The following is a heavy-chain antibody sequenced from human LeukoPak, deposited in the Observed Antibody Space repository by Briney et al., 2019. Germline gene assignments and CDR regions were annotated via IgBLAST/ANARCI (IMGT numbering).Heavy chain of an antibody. D-gene: IGHD2-15*01. CDR3: AAGYGKSDFDF. CDR1: GFTFTNAW. J-gene: IGHJ4*02. CDR2: VKGKKDGATT. V-gene: IGHV3-15*01. Sequence: GGSLRLSCTASGFTFTNAWMSWVRQAPGKGLEWVGRVKGKKDGATTDYAAPVKGRFSISRDDSKNVLSLQMNSLKTDDTAVYCCAAGYGKSDFDFWGQGTLVTVSS.